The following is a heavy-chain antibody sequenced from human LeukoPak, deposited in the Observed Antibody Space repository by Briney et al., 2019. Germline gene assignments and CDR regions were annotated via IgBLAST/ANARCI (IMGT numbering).Heavy chain of an antibody. J-gene: IGHJ4*02. Sequence: PGGSLRLSCSASGFTFLSYAMHWVRQAPGKGLEYVSATSSDGGSTYYADSVKGRFTVSRDNSKNTLFLQMNSLRAEDTAVYYCAKDGGLWVSAHWGDSWGRGTLVTVSS. D-gene: IGHD7-27*01. V-gene: IGHV3-64*04. CDR3: AKDGGLWVSAHWGDS. CDR1: GFTFLSYA. CDR2: TSSDGGST.